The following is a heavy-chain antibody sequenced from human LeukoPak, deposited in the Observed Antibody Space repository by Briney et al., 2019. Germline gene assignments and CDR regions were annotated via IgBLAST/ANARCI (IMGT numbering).Heavy chain of an antibody. CDR1: GLTFSSYA. CDR3: AKLLWFGELLSLSWFDP. D-gene: IGHD3-10*01. J-gene: IGHJ5*02. V-gene: IGHV3-23*01. CDR2: ISGSGGST. Sequence: GGSLRLSCAASGLTFSSYAMSWVRQAPGKGLEWVSAISGSGGSTYYADSVKGRFTISRDNSKNTLYLQMNSLRAEDTAVYYCAKLLWFGELLSLSWFDPWGQGTLVTVSS.